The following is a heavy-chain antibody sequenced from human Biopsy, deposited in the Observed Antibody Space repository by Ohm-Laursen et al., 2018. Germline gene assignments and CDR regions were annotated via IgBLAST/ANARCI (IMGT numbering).Heavy chain of an antibody. CDR2: INWNSDNL. Sequence: SLRLSCTASGFIFGDYAMHWVRQAPGKGLEWVSGINWNSDNLGYVGSVKGRFTISRDNAKNSLDLQMNSLRADDTAVYYCARDTRWSPYHMDVRGQGTTVTVSS. V-gene: IGHV3-9*01. CDR3: ARDTRWSPYHMDV. CDR1: GFIFGDYA. D-gene: IGHD4-23*01. J-gene: IGHJ6*02.